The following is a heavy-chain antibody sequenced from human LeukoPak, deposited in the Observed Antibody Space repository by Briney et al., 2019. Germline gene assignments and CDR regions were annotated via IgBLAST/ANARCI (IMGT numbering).Heavy chain of an antibody. Sequence: SETLSLTCTVSGGSISSSSYYWGWIRQPPGKGLEWIGSIYYSGSTYYNPSLKSRVTISVDTSKNQFSLKLSSVNAADTAVYYCARHGVVTDYYYYYYMDVWGKGTTVTVSS. CDR2: IYYSGST. CDR3: ARHGVVTDYYYYYYMDV. V-gene: IGHV4-39*01. D-gene: IGHD3-3*01. CDR1: GGSISSSSYY. J-gene: IGHJ6*03.